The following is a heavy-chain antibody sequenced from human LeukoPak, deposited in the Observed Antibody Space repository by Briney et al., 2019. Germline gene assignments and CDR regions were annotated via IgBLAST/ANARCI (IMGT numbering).Heavy chain of an antibody. V-gene: IGHV3-21*01. CDR1: GFTFSSYT. D-gene: IGHD6-6*01. CDR2: ISISSSYI. J-gene: IGHJ4*02. CDR3: ARVQIEYSSSYEDY. Sequence: GGSLRLSCAASGFTFSSYTMNWVRQAPGKGLEWVSCISISSSYIYYADSVKGRFTISRDNAKNSLYLQMNSLRAEDTAVYYCARVQIEYSSSYEDYWGQGTLVTVSS.